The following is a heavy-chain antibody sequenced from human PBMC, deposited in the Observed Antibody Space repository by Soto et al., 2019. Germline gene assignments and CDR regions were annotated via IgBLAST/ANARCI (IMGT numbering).Heavy chain of an antibody. CDR3: ARHPPFEF. CDR2: IYYSGST. J-gene: IGHJ4*02. CDR1: GGSISSYY. V-gene: IGHV4-59*08. Sequence: PSETLSLTCTVSGGSISSYYWSWIRQPPGKGLEWIGYIYYSGSTNYNPSLKSRVTISVDTSKNQFSLKLSSVTAADTAVYYCARHPPFEFWGQGTLVTVSS.